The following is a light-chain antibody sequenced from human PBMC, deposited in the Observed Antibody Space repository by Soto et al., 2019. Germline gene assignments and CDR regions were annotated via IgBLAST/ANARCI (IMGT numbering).Light chain of an antibody. CDR1: QSVNYY. CDR3: HQRSDWPIT. Sequence: EIVLTQSPATLSLSPGERATFSCRASQSVNYYLNWYQQKPGQAPRLLLYDASKRATGIPDRFSGSGSGKDFTLTISRLEPEDFAVYYCHQRSDWPITFGQGTRLEIK. V-gene: IGKV3-11*01. CDR2: DAS. J-gene: IGKJ5*01.